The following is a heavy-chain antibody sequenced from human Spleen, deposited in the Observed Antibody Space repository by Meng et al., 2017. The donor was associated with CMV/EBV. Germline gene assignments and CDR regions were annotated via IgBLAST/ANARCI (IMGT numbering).Heavy chain of an antibody. Sequence: VPLQQWGTGLLKPSQTLSLTCTVSGGSISSGDYYWSWIRQPPGKGLEWIGYIYYSGSTYYNPSLKSRVTISVDTSKNQFSLKLSSVTAADTAVYYCARVAQLAAAGTILSLNWFDPWGQGTLVTVSS. CDR1: GGSISSGDYY. D-gene: IGHD6-13*01. CDR2: IYYSGST. J-gene: IGHJ5*02. CDR3: ARVAQLAAAGTILSLNWFDP. V-gene: IGHV4-30-4*08.